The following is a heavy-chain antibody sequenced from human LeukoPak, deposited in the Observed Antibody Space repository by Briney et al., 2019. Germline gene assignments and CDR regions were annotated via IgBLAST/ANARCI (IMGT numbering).Heavy chain of an antibody. CDR1: GGSISSGGYY. V-gene: IGHV4-31*03. D-gene: IGHD3-9*01. Sequence: SETLSLTCTVSGGSISSGGYYWSWIRQHPGKGLEWIGYIYYSGSTYYNPSLKSRVTISVDTSKNQFSLKLSSVTAADTAVYYCARAPWYDILTGYYEYYFDYWGQGTLVTVSS. J-gene: IGHJ4*02. CDR3: ARAPWYDILTGYYEYYFDY. CDR2: IYYSGST.